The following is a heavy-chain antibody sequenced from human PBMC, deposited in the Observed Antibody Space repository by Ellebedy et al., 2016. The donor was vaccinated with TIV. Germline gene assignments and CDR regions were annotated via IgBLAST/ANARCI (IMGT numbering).Heavy chain of an antibody. V-gene: IGHV4-59*12. CDR3: ARGPHDTSGYYAQNRIDP. CDR2: IDYSGST. J-gene: IGHJ5*02. D-gene: IGHD3-22*01. CDR1: GGSISSYY. Sequence: SETLSLXXPVSGGSISSYYWSWIRKPPGKGLEWIGYIDYSGSTNYNPSLKSRVILSLDTSKKQFSLKLSSVTAADTATYYCARGPHDTSGYYAQNRIDPWGQGTLVTVSS.